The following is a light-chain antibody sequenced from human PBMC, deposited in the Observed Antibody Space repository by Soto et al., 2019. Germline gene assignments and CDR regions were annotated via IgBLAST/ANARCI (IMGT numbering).Light chain of an antibody. J-gene: IGKJ5*01. V-gene: IGKV3-20*01. Sequence: EIVMTQSPATLSVSPGERATLSCRASQSVSIRLAWYQQKPGQAPRLLIYDASGRATGIPDRFSGSGSETDFSLTINRLEPEDFAVYFCQQYGSSPITFGQGTRLEIK. CDR3: QQYGSSPIT. CDR2: DAS. CDR1: QSVSIR.